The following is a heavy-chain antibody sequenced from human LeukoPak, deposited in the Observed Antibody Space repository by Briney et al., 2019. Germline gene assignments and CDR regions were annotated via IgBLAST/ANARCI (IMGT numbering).Heavy chain of an antibody. D-gene: IGHD6-19*01. J-gene: IGHJ3*02. V-gene: IGHV3-53*01. CDR1: GFTVSSNY. CDR2: IYSGGST. CDR3: ARLYSTGAFDI. Sequence: PEGSLRLSCAASGFTVSSNYMSWVRQAPGKGLEWVSVIYSGGSTYYADSVKGRLTISRDNSKNTLYLQMNSLRAEDTAVYYCARLYSTGAFDIWGQGTMVTVSS.